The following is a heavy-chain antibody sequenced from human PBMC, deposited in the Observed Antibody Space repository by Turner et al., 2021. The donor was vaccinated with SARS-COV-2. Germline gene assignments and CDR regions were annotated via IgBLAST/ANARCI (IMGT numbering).Heavy chain of an antibody. D-gene: IGHD5-18*01. CDR2: IIPFSGTA. J-gene: IGHJ6*02. Sequence: QVQLVQSGAEVKKPGSSVKVSCKASGGTFSSYAISWVRQAPGQGLEWMGGIIPFSGTANYAQKFQGRVTITADESTSTAYMELSSLRSDDTAVYYCASHLIQVWLVGYYYGMDVWGQGTTVTVSS. V-gene: IGHV1-69*01. CDR1: GGTFSSYA. CDR3: ASHLIQVWLVGYYYGMDV.